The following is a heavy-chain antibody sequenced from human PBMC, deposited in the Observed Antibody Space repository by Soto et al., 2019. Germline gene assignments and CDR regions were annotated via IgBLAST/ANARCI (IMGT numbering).Heavy chain of an antibody. CDR1: GYTFTSYG. J-gene: IGHJ4*02. V-gene: IGHV1-18*01. Sequence: GASVKVSCKASGYTFTSYGTSWVRQAPGQGLEWMGWISAYNGNTNYAQKLQGRVTMTTDTSTSTAYMELRSLRSDDTAVYYCARVVQSYYDFWSGYSPFDYWGQGTLVTVSS. CDR2: ISAYNGNT. CDR3: ARVVQSYYDFWSGYSPFDY. D-gene: IGHD3-3*01.